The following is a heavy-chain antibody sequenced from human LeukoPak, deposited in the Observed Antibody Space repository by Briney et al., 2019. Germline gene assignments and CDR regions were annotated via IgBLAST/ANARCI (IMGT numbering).Heavy chain of an antibody. V-gene: IGHV3-30-3*01. Sequence: GGSLRLSCAASGLTFSSFWVTWVRQAPGKGLEWVAVISYDGSNKYYADSVKGRFTISRDNSKNTLYLQMNSLRAEDTAVYYCARPPHRGYSYLFDYWGQGTLVTVSS. D-gene: IGHD5-18*01. CDR1: GLTFSSFW. CDR3: ARPPHRGYSYLFDY. CDR2: ISYDGSNK. J-gene: IGHJ4*02.